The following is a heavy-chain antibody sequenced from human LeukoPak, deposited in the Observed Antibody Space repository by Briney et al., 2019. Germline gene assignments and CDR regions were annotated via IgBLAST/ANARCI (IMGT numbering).Heavy chain of an antibody. Sequence: GGSQRPSCTVAGFTFSGYAMRWVRQPGGNGLQWDSGINHFGVNTSYSGSVKGRFTISRDNSKNTLYMQMNSLRAEDTAVYYCAKVALAYCSGGSCYVLDFWGPGTLVTVSS. CDR1: GFTFSGYA. D-gene: IGHD2-15*01. CDR3: AKVALAYCSGGSCYVLDF. V-gene: IGHV3-23*01. CDR2: INHFGVNT. J-gene: IGHJ4*02.